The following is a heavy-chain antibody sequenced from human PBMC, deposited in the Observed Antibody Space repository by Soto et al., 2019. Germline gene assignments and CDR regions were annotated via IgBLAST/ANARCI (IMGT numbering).Heavy chain of an antibody. V-gene: IGHV3-23*01. J-gene: IGHJ4*02. D-gene: IGHD3-10*01. CDR2: ISGSGGST. CDR3: AKKGGSGSYYNVSPFDY. CDR1: GFTFSSYA. Sequence: GGSLRLSCAASGFTFSSYAMSWVRQAPGKGLEWVSAISGSGGSTYYADSVKGRFTISRDNSKNTLYLQMNSLRAEDTAVYYCAKKGGSGSYYNVSPFDYWGQGTLVTVSS.